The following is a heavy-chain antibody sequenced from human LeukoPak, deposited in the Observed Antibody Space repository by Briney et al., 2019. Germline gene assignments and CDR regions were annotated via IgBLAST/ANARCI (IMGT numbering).Heavy chain of an antibody. Sequence: PSETLSLTCAVYGGSFSGYYWSWIRQPPGKGLEWIGEINHSGSTNYNPSLKSRVTISVDTSKNQFSLKLSSVTAADTAVYYCARRGYYYGSGAPPKPYNWFDPWGQGTLVTVSS. J-gene: IGHJ5*02. D-gene: IGHD3-10*01. CDR3: ARRGYYYGSGAPPKPYNWFDP. CDR2: INHSGST. CDR1: GGSFSGYY. V-gene: IGHV4-34*01.